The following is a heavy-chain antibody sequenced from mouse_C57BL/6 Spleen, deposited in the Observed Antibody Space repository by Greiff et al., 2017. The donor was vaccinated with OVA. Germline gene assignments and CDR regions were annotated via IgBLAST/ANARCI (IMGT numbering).Heavy chain of an antibody. CDR2: IHPNSGST. J-gene: IGHJ2*01. V-gene: IGHV1-64*01. CDR1: GYTFTSYW. CDR3: ARTSSGLHYFDD. Sequence: QVQLQQPGAELVKPGASVKLSCKASGYTFTSYWMHWVKQRPGQGLEWIGMIHPNSGSTNYNEKFKSKATLTVDKSSSTAYMQLSSLTSEDAAVYYGARTSSGLHYFDDWGQGTTLTVSS. D-gene: IGHD3-2*02.